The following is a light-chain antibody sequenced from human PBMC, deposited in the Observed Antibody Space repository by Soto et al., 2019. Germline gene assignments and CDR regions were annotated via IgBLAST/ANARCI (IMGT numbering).Light chain of an antibody. CDR2: DAS. Sequence: DIQMTQSPSTLSASVGDRVTITCRASQSINRWLVWYQQKPGKAPKVLIFDASILAIGVPSRFSGSGSGTEFTLTISSLQPDDFATYYCQQYNNYLTWTFGQGTKVDIK. V-gene: IGKV1-5*01. J-gene: IGKJ1*01. CDR3: QQYNNYLTWT. CDR1: QSINRW.